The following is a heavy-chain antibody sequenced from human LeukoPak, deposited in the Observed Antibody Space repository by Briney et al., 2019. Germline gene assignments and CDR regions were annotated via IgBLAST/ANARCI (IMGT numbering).Heavy chain of an antibody. CDR3: ARASRGYSYGYYRYYYMDV. V-gene: IGHV1-46*01. J-gene: IGHJ6*03. D-gene: IGHD5-18*01. CDR2: INPSGGST. CDR1: GYTFTSYY. Sequence: ASVKVSCKASGYTFTSYYMHWVRQSPGQGLEWMGIINPSGGSTSYAQKFQGRVTMTRDMSTSTVYMELSSLRSEDTAVYYCARASRGYSYGYYRYYYMDVWGKGTTVTVSS.